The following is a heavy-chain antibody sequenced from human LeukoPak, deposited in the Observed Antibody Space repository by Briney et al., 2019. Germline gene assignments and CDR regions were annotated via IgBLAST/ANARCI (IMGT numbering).Heavy chain of an antibody. D-gene: IGHD3-10*01. CDR3: AKAPWVWFGELSDYMDV. CDR1: GFTFSSYA. Sequence: PGGSLRLSCAASGFTFSSYAMSWVRQARGKGLEGVSAISGSGGSTYYADSVKGRFTISRDNSKNTLYLQMNSLRAEDTAVYYCAKAPWVWFGELSDYMDVWGKGTTVTISS. V-gene: IGHV3-23*01. J-gene: IGHJ6*03. CDR2: ISGSGGST.